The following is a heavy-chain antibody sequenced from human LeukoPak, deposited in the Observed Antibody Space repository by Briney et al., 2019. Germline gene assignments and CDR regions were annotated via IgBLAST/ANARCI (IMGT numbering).Heavy chain of an antibody. J-gene: IGHJ6*03. D-gene: IGHD3-10*01. CDR1: GYSFTSYW. CDR3: ARLYGSGSYYKADYYYYMDV. Sequence: GESLKISCKGSGYSFTSYWIGWVRQMPGKGLEWMGIIYPGDSDTRYSPSFQGQVTISADKSISTAYLQWSSLKASDTAIYYCARLYGSGSYYKADYYYYMDVWGKGTTVTSSS. V-gene: IGHV5-51*01. CDR2: IYPGDSDT.